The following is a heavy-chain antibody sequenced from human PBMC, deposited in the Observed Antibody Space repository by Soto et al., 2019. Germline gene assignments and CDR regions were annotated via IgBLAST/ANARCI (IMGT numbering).Heavy chain of an antibody. CDR2: ITSNGGST. J-gene: IGHJ4*02. CDR3: ARARRDCSSSSCYLYYFDY. D-gene: IGHD2-2*01. V-gene: IGHV3-64*07. Sequence: EVQLVESGGGLVQPGGSLRLSCAASGFTFTTYGIHWVRQAPGKGLGFVSAITSNGGSTYYADSVKGRFTISRDNSKNTVYLQRGSLSVEDMGVYYCARARRDCSSSSCYLYYFDYWGQGTLVTVSS. CDR1: GFTFTTYG.